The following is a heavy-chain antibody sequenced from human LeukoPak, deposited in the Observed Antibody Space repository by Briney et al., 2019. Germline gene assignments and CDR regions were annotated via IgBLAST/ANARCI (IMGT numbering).Heavy chain of an antibody. CDR1: GFTFSNAW. Sequence: PGGSLRLSCAASGFTFSNAWMSWVRQAPGKGLEWVGRIKSKTDGGTTDYAAPVKGRFTISRDDSKNTLYLQMNSLKSEDTAVYYCTTDLVVRGVPSYYYYYYMDVWGKGTTVTVSS. D-gene: IGHD3-10*01. J-gene: IGHJ6*03. V-gene: IGHV3-15*01. CDR3: TTDLVVRGVPSYYYYYYMDV. CDR2: IKSKTDGGTT.